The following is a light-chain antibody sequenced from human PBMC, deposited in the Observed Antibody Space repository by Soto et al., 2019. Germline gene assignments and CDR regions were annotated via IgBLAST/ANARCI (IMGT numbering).Light chain of an antibody. CDR1: QSVRSTY. CDR3: QQYGNSPLT. J-gene: IGKJ4*01. V-gene: IGKV3-20*01. Sequence: EIVLTKSPGTLSLSPGERATLSCRASQSVRSTYLAWYQQKPGQAPKLLIYDASSRAAGIADRFSGSGSGTEFTLTISRLEPEDFAVFYCQQYGNSPLTFGGGTKVEIK. CDR2: DAS.